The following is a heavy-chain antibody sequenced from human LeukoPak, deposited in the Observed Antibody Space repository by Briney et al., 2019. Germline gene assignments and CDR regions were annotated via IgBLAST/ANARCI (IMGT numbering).Heavy chain of an antibody. CDR2: IIPIFGTA. CDR1: GYTFTSYG. D-gene: IGHD3-3*01. J-gene: IGHJ4*02. Sequence: ASVKVSCKASGYTFTSYGISWVRQAPGQGLEWMGGIIPIFGTANYAQKFQGRVTITADESTSTAYMELSSLRSEDTAVYYCARGLAVGYLRFLEWLFDFDYWGQGTLVTVSS. V-gene: IGHV1-69*13. CDR3: ARGLAVGYLRFLEWLFDFDY.